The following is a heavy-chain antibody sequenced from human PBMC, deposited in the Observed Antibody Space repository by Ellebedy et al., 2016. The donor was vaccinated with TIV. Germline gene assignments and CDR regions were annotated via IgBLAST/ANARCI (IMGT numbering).Heavy chain of an antibody. CDR2: IWYDGSNK. D-gene: IGHD1-26*01. CDR3: ARDAGATDY. Sequence: GESLKISCAASGFTFSSYGMHWVRQAPGKGLEWVAVIWYDGSNKYYADSVKGRFTISRDNSKNTLYLQMNSLRAEDTAVYYCARDAGATDYWGQGTLVTVSS. V-gene: IGHV3-33*08. J-gene: IGHJ4*02. CDR1: GFTFSSYG.